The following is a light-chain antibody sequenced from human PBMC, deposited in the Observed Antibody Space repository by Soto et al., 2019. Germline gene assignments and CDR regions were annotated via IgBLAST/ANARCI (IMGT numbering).Light chain of an antibody. CDR2: DAS. CDR1: QSISSN. CDR3: QQYNKRPLYT. J-gene: IGKJ2*01. Sequence: EIVMTQSPATLSVSPGERASLSCRASQSISSNLAWYQQRPGQAPRLLIYDASTRATGIPARFSGSGSGTQFTLTISGLQSEDFAVYFCQQYNKRPLYTFGQGTKLEIK. V-gene: IGKV3-15*01.